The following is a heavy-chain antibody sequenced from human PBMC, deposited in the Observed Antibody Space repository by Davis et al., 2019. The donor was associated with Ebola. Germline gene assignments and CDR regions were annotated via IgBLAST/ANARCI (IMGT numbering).Heavy chain of an antibody. J-gene: IGHJ6*03. Sequence: SVKVSCKASGGTFSSYAISWVRQAPGQGLEWMGGIIPIFGTANYAQKFQGRVTITADESTSTAYMELSSLRSDDTAVYYCARVGLDGRYYYYYMDVWGKGTTVTVSS. D-gene: IGHD5-24*01. CDR1: GGTFSSYA. V-gene: IGHV1-69*13. CDR3: ARVGLDGRYYYYYMDV. CDR2: IIPIFGTA.